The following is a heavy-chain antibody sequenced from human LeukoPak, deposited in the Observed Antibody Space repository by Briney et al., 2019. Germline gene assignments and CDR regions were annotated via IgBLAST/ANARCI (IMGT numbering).Heavy chain of an antibody. CDR3: ARLLRNIAAAVYYFDY. V-gene: IGHV5-51*01. Sequence: GESLKISCKGSGYTFTSFWIGWVRQMPGKGLEWMGIIYPGDSDTRYSPSFQGQVTISADKSISTAYLQWSSLKASDTAMYYCARLLRNIAAAVYYFDYWGQGTLVTVSS. D-gene: IGHD6-13*01. CDR1: GYTFTSFW. CDR2: IYPGDSDT. J-gene: IGHJ4*02.